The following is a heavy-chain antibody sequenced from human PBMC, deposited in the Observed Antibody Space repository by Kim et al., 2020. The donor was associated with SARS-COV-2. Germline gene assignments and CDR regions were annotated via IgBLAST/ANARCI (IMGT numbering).Heavy chain of an antibody. CDR1: GGSFSGYY. D-gene: IGHD3-10*01. CDR3: ATSYGSGSSENWFDP. J-gene: IGHJ5*02. Sequence: SETLSLTCAVYGGSFSGYYWSWIRQPPGKGLEWIGEINHSGSTNYNPSLKSRVTISVHTSKNQFSLKLSSVTAAATAVYYCATSYGSGSSENWFDPWGQGTLVTVSS. CDR2: INHSGST. V-gene: IGHV4-34*01.